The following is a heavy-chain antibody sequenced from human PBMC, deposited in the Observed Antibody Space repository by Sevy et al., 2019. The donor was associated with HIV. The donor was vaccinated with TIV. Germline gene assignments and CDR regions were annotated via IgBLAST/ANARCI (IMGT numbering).Heavy chain of an antibody. CDR1: GFTFTLYA. CDR3: ARVAVEYCTDDCYHRFDY. V-gene: IGHV3-30-3*01. Sequence: GGSLRLSCAASGFTFTLYAIRWVRQAPGKGLEWVALISYSGTNKYYADSVKGRFTISRDDSKNTAYLQMNNLRTDDTAVNYCARVAVEYCTDDCYHRFDYWGQGTQVTVSS. CDR2: ISYSGTNK. J-gene: IGHJ4*02. D-gene: IGHD2-21*02.